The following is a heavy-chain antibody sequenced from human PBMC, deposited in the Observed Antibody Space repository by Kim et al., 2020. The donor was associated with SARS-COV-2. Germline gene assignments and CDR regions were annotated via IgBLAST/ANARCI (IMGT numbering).Heavy chain of an antibody. D-gene: IGHD5-12*01. J-gene: IGHJ4*02. Sequence: GGSLRLSCEASGFRFSKNGMHWVRQAPGKGLEWVASIWYEGTNEHYGYALKGRFTISRDNIQNTLYLQMNALRADDTALYYFARDKDGYNFVLDYWGQGT. CDR2: IWYEGTNE. V-gene: IGHV3-33*01. CDR1: GFRFSKNG. CDR3: ARDKDGYNFVLDY.